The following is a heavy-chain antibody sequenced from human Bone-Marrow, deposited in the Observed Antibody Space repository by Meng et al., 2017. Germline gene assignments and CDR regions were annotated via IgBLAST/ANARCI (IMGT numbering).Heavy chain of an antibody. CDR3: VRAPHFYDSIGYYRKYYFDY. CDR2: IKSKTDGGTT. V-gene: IGHV3-15*01. Sequence: GESLKISCAASGFTFSNAWMSWVRQAPGKGLEWVGRIKSKTDGGTTDYAAPVKGRFTISRDDSKNTLYLQMNSLKTEDTAVYYCVRAPHFYDSIGYYRKYYFDYWGQGTLVTVSS. D-gene: IGHD3-22*01. J-gene: IGHJ4*02. CDR1: GFTFSNAW.